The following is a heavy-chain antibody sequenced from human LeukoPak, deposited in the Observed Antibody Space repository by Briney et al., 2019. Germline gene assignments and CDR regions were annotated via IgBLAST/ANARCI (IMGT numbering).Heavy chain of an antibody. CDR2: VSGGSDYR. CDR1: GFSFSSYS. J-gene: IGHJ4*02. V-gene: IGHV3-21*01. D-gene: IGHD3-10*01. Sequence: GGSLRLSCAASGFSFSSYSMNWVGQAPGKGLDWVSSVSGGSDYRYYAVSVKGRFTISRDNAINSLYLQRNSLRAEDTAVYYCASLGGGSGSSHNPLVDHWGQGTLVTVSS. CDR3: ASLGGGSGSSHNPLVDH.